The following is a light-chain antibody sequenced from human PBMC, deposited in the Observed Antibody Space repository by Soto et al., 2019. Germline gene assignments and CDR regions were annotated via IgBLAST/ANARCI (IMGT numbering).Light chain of an antibody. CDR1: QSVSSSY. Sequence: EIVLTQSPDTLSLSPGERATLSCRASQSVSSSYLAWYQQTPGQAPRLLIYGASSRATGIPDRFSGGGSETDFTLTISRLEPEDFAVYYCQQYGSSPITFGQGTRLEIK. CDR2: GAS. CDR3: QQYGSSPIT. J-gene: IGKJ5*01. V-gene: IGKV3-20*01.